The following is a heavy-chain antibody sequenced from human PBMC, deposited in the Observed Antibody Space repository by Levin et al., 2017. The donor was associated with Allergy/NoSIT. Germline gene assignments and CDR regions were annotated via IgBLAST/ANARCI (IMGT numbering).Heavy chain of an antibody. V-gene: IGHV4-34*01. CDR3: ARGRVYCSSTSCYEPMYYFDY. CDR2: INHSGST. D-gene: IGHD2-2*01. CDR1: GGSFSGYY. Sequence: SETLSLTCAVYGGSFSGYYWSWIRQPPGKGLEWIGEINHSGSTNYNPSLKSRVTISVDTSKNQFSLKLSSVTAADTAVYYCARGRVYCSSTSCYEPMYYFDYWGQGTLVTVSS. J-gene: IGHJ4*02.